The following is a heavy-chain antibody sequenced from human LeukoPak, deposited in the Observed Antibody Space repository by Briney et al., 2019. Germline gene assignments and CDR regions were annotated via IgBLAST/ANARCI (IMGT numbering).Heavy chain of an antibody. Sequence: GESLKTSWKASGYSFTSYWIGGVRPLPGKGLGWMGIIYPGDSANRYRTSFQGQATISATKPISTAYLQGSSLKAPDTAIYYCARRRTVTSSEPFDYWGQGTLVTVSS. CDR1: GYSFTSYW. CDR3: ARRRTVTSSEPFDY. V-gene: IGHV5-51*01. J-gene: IGHJ4*02. CDR2: IYPGDSAN. D-gene: IGHD4-17*01.